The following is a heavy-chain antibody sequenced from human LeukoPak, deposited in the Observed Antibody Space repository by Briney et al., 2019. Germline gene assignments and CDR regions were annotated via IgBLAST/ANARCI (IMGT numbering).Heavy chain of an antibody. Sequence: GGSLRLPCAASGFTFSSYAMSWVRQAPGKGLEWVSAISGSGGSTYYADSVKGRFTISRDNSKNTLYLQMNSLRAEDTAVYYCAKDGAGTVNYYYGMDVWGQGTTVTVSS. CDR3: AKDGAGTVNYYYGMDV. J-gene: IGHJ6*02. CDR2: ISGSGGST. D-gene: IGHD6-19*01. V-gene: IGHV3-23*01. CDR1: GFTFSSYA.